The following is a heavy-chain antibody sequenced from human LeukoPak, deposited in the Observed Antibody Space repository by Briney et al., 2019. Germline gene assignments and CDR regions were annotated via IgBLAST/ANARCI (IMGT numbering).Heavy chain of an antibody. Sequence: PSETLSLTCTVSGGSISSHYWSWIRQPPGKRLEWIGYIFYSGSTNYNPSLKSRVTISVDTSKNQFSLKLSSVNAADTAVYYCARDGRTWVVWGKGTTVTVSS. CDR1: GGSISSHY. CDR3: ARDGRTWVV. CDR2: IFYSGST. D-gene: IGHD2-15*01. V-gene: IGHV4-59*11. J-gene: IGHJ6*04.